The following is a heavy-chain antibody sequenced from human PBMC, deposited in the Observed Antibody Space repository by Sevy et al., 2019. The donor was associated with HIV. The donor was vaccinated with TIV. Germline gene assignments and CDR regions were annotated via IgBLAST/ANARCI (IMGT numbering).Heavy chain of an antibody. J-gene: IGHJ4*02. D-gene: IGHD6-19*01. Sequence: SETLSLTCTVSGGSISGNTYYWGWIRQPPGKGLGWIGNVYNGGSTYYNPSLKSRLTLWVDTSRNQFSRKLRFVTAADTAVYYCARLTNSGWYKIDYWGQGTLVTVSS. CDR2: VYNGGST. CDR3: ARLTNSGWYKIDY. V-gene: IGHV4-39*01. CDR1: GGSISGNTYY.